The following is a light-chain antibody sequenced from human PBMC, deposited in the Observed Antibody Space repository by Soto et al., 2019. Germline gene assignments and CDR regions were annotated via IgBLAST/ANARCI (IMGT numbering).Light chain of an antibody. J-gene: IGKJ5*01. V-gene: IGKV3D-20*02. CDR1: QSVAGTY. Sequence: EVVLTHSPGTLSLSPGERATLSCSASQSVAGTYLAWYQQIPGRAPRLLFYAASRRATGIPDRFSGSGSGTDFTLTISRLEPEDFALYYCQQRSNWPPSITFGQGTRLEI. CDR3: QQRSNWPPSIT. CDR2: AAS.